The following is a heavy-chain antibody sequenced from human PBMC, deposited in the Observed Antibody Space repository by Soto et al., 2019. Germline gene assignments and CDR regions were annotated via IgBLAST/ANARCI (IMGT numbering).Heavy chain of an antibody. J-gene: IGHJ6*03. D-gene: IGHD3-16*01. CDR1: GLTFSSSG. CDR3: ASGGGHYFYYMDV. Sequence: QVQLVESGGGVVQAGRSLRLSCAASGLTFSSSGMHWLRQAPGKGLEWVALIWHDGSDKYYADSVKGRFTVSRDNSKNVLDLQMNSLRAEDTAVYYCASGGGHYFYYMDVWGKGTPVTVSS. CDR2: IWHDGSDK. V-gene: IGHV3-33*01.